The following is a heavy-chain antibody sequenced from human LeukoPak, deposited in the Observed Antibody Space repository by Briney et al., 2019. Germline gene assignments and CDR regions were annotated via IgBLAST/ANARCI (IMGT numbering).Heavy chain of an antibody. CDR2: ISSNGGST. CDR3: ARGFSYCGGDCYSNRAYYYYYYMDV. Sequence: GGSLRLSCAASGFTFSSYAMHWVRQAPGKGLEYVSAISSNGGSTYYANSVKGRFTISRDNSKNTLYLQMGSLRAEDMAVYYCARGFSYCGGDCYSNRAYYYYYYMDVWGKGTTVTVSS. J-gene: IGHJ6*03. V-gene: IGHV3-64*01. D-gene: IGHD2-21*02. CDR1: GFTFSSYA.